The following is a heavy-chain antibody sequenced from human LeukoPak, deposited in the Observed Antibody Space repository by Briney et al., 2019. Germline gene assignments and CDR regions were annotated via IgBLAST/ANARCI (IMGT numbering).Heavy chain of an antibody. D-gene: IGHD6-6*01. CDR3: ARAIAAPWD. V-gene: IGHV4-34*01. CDR1: GGSFSGYY. Sequence: SETLSLTCAVCGGSFSGYYWSWIRQPPGKGLEWIGEINHSGSTNYNPSLKSRVTISVDTSKNQFSLKLSSVTAADTAVYYCARAIAAPWDWGQGTLVTVSS. J-gene: IGHJ4*02. CDR2: INHSGST.